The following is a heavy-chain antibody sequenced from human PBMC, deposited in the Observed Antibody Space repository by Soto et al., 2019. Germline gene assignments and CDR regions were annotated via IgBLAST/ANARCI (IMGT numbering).Heavy chain of an antibody. D-gene: IGHD6-19*01. J-gene: IGHJ6*02. CDR1: GVTFSSYS. V-gene: IGHV3-21*01. CDR2: ISSSSSYI. Sequence: KTGGSLRLSCAASGVTFSSYSMNWVRQAPGKGLEWVSSISSSSSYIYYADSVKGRFTISRDNAKNSLYLQMNSLRAEDTAVYYCARDLRMAGTDYYGMDVWGQGTTVTVSS. CDR3: ARDLRMAGTDYYGMDV.